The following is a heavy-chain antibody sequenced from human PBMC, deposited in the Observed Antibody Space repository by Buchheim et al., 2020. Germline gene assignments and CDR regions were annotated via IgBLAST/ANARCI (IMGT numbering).Heavy chain of an antibody. V-gene: IGHV4-39*01. J-gene: IGHJ4*02. CDR1: GGSISSSSNY. Sequence: QLQLQESGPGLVKPSETLSLTCTVSGGSISSSSNYWGWIRQPPGKGLEWIGSIYYSGSTYQNPSLKSRVTISVDTSKNQFSLQLSSVTAADTAVYYCARGDCHRVVVAATSFDYWGQGTL. CDR2: IYYSGST. D-gene: IGHD2-15*01. CDR3: ARGDCHRVVVAATSFDY.